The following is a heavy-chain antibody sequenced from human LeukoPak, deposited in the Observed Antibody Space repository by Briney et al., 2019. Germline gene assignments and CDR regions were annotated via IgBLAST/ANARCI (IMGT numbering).Heavy chain of an antibody. CDR1: GGSFSGYY. CDR2: INHSGST. V-gene: IGHV4-34*01. Sequence: SETLSLTCAVSGGSFSGYYWSWIRQPPGKGLEWIGEINHSGSTNYNPSLKSRVTISVDTSKNQFSLKLSSVTAADTAVYYCARVGTAHWGQGTLVTVSS. CDR3: ARVGTAH. J-gene: IGHJ4*02.